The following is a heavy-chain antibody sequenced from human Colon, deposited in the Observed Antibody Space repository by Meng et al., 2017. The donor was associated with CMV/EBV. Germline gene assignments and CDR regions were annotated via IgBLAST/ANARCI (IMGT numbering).Heavy chain of an antibody. CDR1: GYIFNHYG. Sequence: ASVKVSCKASGYIFNHYGLNWVRQAPGQGLEWLGWISGFNGKTYFAQNFQDRLTVTTDTSASTAYMELRGLKSDDTAIYYCARGYDYTNYVPIDSWGQGTLVTVSS. V-gene: IGHV1-18*01. CDR2: ISGFNGKT. D-gene: IGHD4-11*01. J-gene: IGHJ4*02. CDR3: ARGYDYTNYVPIDS.